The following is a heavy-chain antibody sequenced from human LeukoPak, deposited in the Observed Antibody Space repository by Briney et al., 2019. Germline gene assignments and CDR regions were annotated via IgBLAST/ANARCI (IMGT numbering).Heavy chain of an antibody. Sequence: GGSLRLSCAASGFTFSSYSMNWVRQAPGKGLEWVSSISSSSSYIYYADSVKGRFTISRDNAKNSLYLQMNSLRAEDTAVYYCARLCCTRTHPPFDSWGQGTLVTVSS. J-gene: IGHJ4*02. CDR1: GFTFSSYS. CDR3: ARLCCTRTHPPFDS. CDR2: ISSSSSYI. V-gene: IGHV3-21*01.